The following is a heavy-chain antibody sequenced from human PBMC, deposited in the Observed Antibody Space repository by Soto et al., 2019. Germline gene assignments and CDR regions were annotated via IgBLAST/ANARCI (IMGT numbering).Heavy chain of an antibody. J-gene: IGHJ5*02. CDR2: IYYSGST. V-gene: IGHV4-39*01. Sequence: PSETLSLTCTVSGGSISSSSYYWGWIRQPPGKGLEWIGSIYYSGSTYYNPSLKSRVTISVDTSKNQFSLKLSSVTAADTAVYYCARPMTTVVTPDRWFDPWGQGTLVTVSS. D-gene: IGHD4-17*01. CDR3: ARPMTTVVTPDRWFDP. CDR1: GGSISSSSYY.